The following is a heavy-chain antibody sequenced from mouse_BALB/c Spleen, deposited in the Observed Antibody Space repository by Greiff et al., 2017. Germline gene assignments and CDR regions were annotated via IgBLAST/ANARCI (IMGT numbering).Heavy chain of an antibody. V-gene: IGHV5-6-3*01. Sequence: EVMLVESGGGLVQPGGSLKLSCAASGFTFSSYGMSWVRQTPDKRLELVATINSNGGSTYYPDSVKGRFTISRDNAKNTLYLQMSSLKSEDTAMYYCARDDGDMDYWGQGTSVTVSS. CDR1: GFTFSSYG. J-gene: IGHJ4*01. D-gene: IGHD2-3*01. CDR3: ARDDGDMDY. CDR2: INSNGGST.